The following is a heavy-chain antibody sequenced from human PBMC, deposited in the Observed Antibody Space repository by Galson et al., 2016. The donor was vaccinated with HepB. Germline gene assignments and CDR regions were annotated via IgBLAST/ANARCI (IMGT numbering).Heavy chain of an antibody. CDR2: ISGGGGST. Sequence: SLRLSSAASGFTFRTYAMSWVRQAPGKGLERVSSISGGGGSTYYADSVKGRFTISRDNSKNTLYLQLNSLRAEDTAVYYCAKDPRVLLWFGELLLWGQGTLVTVSS. V-gene: IGHV3-23*01. J-gene: IGHJ4*02. D-gene: IGHD3-10*01. CDR1: GFTFRTYA. CDR3: AKDPRVLLWFGELLL.